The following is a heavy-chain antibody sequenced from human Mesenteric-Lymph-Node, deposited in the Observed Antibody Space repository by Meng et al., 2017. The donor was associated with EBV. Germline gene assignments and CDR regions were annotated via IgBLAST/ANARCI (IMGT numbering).Heavy chain of an antibody. CDR2: ISYDGTNQ. CDR1: GFTFRDYA. V-gene: IGHV3-30*03. Sequence: QVHLVESGGGVVQPGRSLRRSCAASGFTFRDYAMHWVRQAPGKGLEWVAVISYDGTNQYYADSVKGRFTISRDSSKNTLNLQMNSLRGDDTAVYYCAREAGGIFGVSVNWFDPWGQGTLGNVSS. D-gene: IGHD3-3*01. CDR3: AREAGGIFGVSVNWFDP. J-gene: IGHJ5*02.